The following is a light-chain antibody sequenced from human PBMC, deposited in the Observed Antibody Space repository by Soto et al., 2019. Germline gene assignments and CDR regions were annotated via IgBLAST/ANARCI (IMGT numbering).Light chain of an antibody. CDR3: MQALETPWT. J-gene: IGKJ1*01. CDR1: HSLVHSDGYNY. V-gene: IGKV2-28*01. Sequence: DVVMTQSPLSLPVTLGQPASISCGSSHSLVHSDGYNYLDWYLQKPGQSPQLLIYLGSNRTSGVPDRFSGSVSGTDFTLKISRVEAEDVGVYYCMQALETPWTFGQGTKVDI. CDR2: LGS.